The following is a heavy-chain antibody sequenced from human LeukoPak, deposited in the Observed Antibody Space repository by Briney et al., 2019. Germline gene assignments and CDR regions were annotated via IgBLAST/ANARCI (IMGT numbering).Heavy chain of an antibody. V-gene: IGHV3-64*01. D-gene: IGHD1-26*01. CDR3: ARVKTGATVSDYYYYYMDV. CDR2: IISHGGNT. J-gene: IGHJ6*03. CDR1: GFSFSSYT. Sequence: GGSLRLSCTACGFSFSSYTMHWVRQAPGKGLEYVSAIISHGGNTHYTNSVKGRFTISRDNSKNTLYLQMGNLRPDDMAVYYCARVKTGATVSDYYYYYMDVWGKVTTVTVSS.